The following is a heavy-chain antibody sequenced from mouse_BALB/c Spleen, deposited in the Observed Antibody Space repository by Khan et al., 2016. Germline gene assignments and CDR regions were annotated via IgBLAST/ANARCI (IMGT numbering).Heavy chain of an antibody. CDR2: ISNGGDNT. J-gene: IGHJ1*01. CDR1: GFTFSDYY. Sequence: EVELVESGGGLVQPGGSLKLSCATSGFTFSDYYMYWVRQTPEKRREGVAYISNGGDNTYDPDTVKGRFTISRDNVKNILYLQMSRLKSEDTAMYYCAIHPSNYGSPCCFDFWGADTTVTVSS. CDR3: AIHPSNYGSPCCFDF. D-gene: IGHD1-1*01. V-gene: IGHV5-12*02.